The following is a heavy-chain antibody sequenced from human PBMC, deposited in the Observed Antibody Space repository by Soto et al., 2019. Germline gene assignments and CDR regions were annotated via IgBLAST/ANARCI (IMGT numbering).Heavy chain of an antibody. Sequence: EVQLVESGGGLVKPGGSLRLSCAASGFTFSSYSMNWVRQAPGKGLEWVSSISSSSSYIYYADSVKGRFTISRDNGKNSLYLQMNSLRAEDTAVYYCASLTTVTTPYYYYYMAVWGKGTTVTVSS. CDR1: GFTFSSYS. J-gene: IGHJ6*03. CDR3: ASLTTVTTPYYYYYMAV. D-gene: IGHD4-17*01. V-gene: IGHV3-21*01. CDR2: ISSSSSYI.